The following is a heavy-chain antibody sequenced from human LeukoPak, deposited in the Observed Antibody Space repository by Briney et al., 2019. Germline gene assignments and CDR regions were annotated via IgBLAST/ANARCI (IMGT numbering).Heavy chain of an antibody. CDR1: GLSFSNAW. CDR2: VKSKARGGTT. V-gene: IGHV3-15*01. J-gene: IGHJ3*02. CDR3: TTEGGVWGYHALDI. Sequence: GGSLTLSCAASGLSFSNAWMSWVRQAPGKGLEWVGRVKSKARGGTTDYAAPVKGRFTISRDDSKNTLYLQINSLKTEDTAVYYCTTEGGVWGYHALDIWGQGTMVTVSS. D-gene: IGHD3-16*01.